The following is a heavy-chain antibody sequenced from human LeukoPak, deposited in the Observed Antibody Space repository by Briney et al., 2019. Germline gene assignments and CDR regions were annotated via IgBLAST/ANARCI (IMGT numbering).Heavy chain of an antibody. V-gene: IGHV1-18*01. CDR3: ARGRGGRWLQLPY. CDR2: VSPKSGHT. J-gene: IGHJ4*02. D-gene: IGHD5-24*01. Sequence: ASVNVSCKASGYTFTNNGIAWLRRAAGQGLERMGWVSPKSGHTNYTEKLQGRVTMTTDTPTSTAYMELSSLRSEDTAVYYCARGRGGRWLQLPYWGQGTLVTVSS. CDR1: GYTFTNNG.